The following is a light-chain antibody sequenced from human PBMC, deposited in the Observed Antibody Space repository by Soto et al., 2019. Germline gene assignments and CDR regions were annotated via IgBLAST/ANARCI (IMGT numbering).Light chain of an antibody. V-gene: IGLV1-36*01. CDR2: YDD. CDR3: AAWDDSLNFYV. CDR1: SSNIGNNA. J-gene: IGLJ1*01. Sequence: QSVLTQPPSVSEAPRQRVTISCSGSSSNIGNNAVSWYQQIPGTAPKLLIYYDDRLPSAVSDRFSGSKSGTSASLAISGLQSEDDADYYCAAWDDSLNFYVFGTGTKVTVL.